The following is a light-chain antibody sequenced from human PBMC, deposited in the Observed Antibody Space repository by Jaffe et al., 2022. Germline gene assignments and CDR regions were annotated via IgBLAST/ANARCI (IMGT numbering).Light chain of an antibody. CDR3: QQYDFSPRP. Sequence: EIVLTQSPGTLTLSPGERATLSCRASQSVSTNLAWYQQKSGQAPRLLIYGASSRATGIPDRFSGSGSGTDFSLTISRVEPEDFAVYYCQQYDFSPRPFGQGTKVEIK. CDR1: QSVSTN. CDR2: GAS. J-gene: IGKJ1*01. V-gene: IGKV3-20*01.